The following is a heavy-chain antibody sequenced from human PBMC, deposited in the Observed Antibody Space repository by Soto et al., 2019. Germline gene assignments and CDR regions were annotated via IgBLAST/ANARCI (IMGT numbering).Heavy chain of an antibody. J-gene: IGHJ5*02. CDR1: GFAFSHYG. Sequence: QVQLVESGGGVVQPGRSLRLSCAASGFAFSHYGMNWVRQAPGKGLEWVAFISFDGNNKYYRDSVKDRFTISRDNSKKTLFLQMDSLTAEDTGMYYCTTGASRRLWFDPWGQGTLVTVSS. CDR2: ISFDGNNK. V-gene: IGHV3-30*03. D-gene: IGHD2-21*01. CDR3: TTGASRRLWFDP.